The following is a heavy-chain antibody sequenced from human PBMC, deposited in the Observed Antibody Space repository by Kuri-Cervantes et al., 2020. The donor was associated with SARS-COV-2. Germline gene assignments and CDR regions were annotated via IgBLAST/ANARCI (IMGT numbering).Heavy chain of an antibody. V-gene: IGHV1-18*01. J-gene: IGHJ5*02. CDR2: ISAYNGNT. CDR3: ARSPPGCSGGSCYSGKIFDP. Sequence: ASVKVSCKASGYTFTSYGISWVRQAPGQGLEWMGWISAYNGNTNYAQKLQGRVTMTTDTSTSTAYMELSSLRSEDTAVYYCARSPPGCSGGSCYSGKIFDPWGQGTLVTVSS. D-gene: IGHD2-15*01. CDR1: GYTFTSYG.